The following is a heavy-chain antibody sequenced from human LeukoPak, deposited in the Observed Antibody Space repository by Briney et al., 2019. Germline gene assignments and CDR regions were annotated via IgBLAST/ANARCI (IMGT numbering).Heavy chain of an antibody. J-gene: IGHJ4*01. CDR3: ARDAQRGFDYSNSLQY. D-gene: IGHD4-11*01. Sequence: GGSLRLSCAASGFIFSNYVMSWVRQAPGKGLEWVAVIWSDGSNTFYAGSVKGRFTISRDNSQNTLFLQMNSLRADDTAMYYCARDAQRGFDYSNSLQYWGHGTLVTVSS. CDR2: IWSDGSNT. V-gene: IGHV3-33*08. CDR1: GFIFSNYV.